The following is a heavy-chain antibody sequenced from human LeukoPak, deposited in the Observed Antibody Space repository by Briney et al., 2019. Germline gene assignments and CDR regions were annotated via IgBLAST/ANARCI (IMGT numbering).Heavy chain of an antibody. CDR3: AKSRVGYDY. J-gene: IGHJ4*02. V-gene: IGHV3-23*01. CDR2: ISGSGGDT. CDR1: GFTFSSYA. Sequence: PGGSLRLSCAASGFTFSSYAMSWVRQAPGKGLEWVSVISGSGGDTDYADSVKGRFTISRDNSKNTLYLQMNSLRAEHTAIYYCAKSRVGYDYWGQGTLVTVSS. D-gene: IGHD5-12*01.